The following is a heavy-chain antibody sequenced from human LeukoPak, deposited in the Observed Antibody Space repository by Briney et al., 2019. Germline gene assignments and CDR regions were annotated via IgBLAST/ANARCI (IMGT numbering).Heavy chain of an antibody. V-gene: IGHV1-69*05. CDR3: AREVGSGWYYFDY. CDR1: GATFSSYA. J-gene: IGHJ4*02. Sequence: SMKASCKASGATFSSYAISWVRQAPGQGLEWMGRIITIFGTANYAQKFQGRVTITTDEATSTAYLELSSLRSEDTYVYYCAREVGSGWYYFDYWGQGTLVTVSS. CDR2: IITIFGTA. D-gene: IGHD6-19*01.